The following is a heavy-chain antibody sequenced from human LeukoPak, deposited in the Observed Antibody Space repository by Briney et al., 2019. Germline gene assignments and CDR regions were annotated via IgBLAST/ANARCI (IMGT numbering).Heavy chain of an antibody. J-gene: IGHJ3*02. D-gene: IGHD6-13*01. CDR2: IYYSGST. CDR1: GGSISSSTYY. Sequence: SETLSLTCTVSGGSISSSTYYWGWIRQPPGKGLEWIGSIYYSGSTYYNASLKSRVTISADTSKNQFPLKLSSVTAADTAVYYCARPLSGSSSWHGDAFDIWGQGTMVTVSS. V-gene: IGHV4-39*01. CDR3: ARPLSGSSSWHGDAFDI.